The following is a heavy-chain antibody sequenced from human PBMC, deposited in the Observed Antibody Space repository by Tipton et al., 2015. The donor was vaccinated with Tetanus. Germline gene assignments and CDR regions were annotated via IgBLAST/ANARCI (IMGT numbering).Heavy chain of an antibody. J-gene: IGHJ5*02. D-gene: IGHD3-10*01. V-gene: IGHV1-46*01. CDR2: IHPGGGRT. CDR3: ARDAVYGSGSFYNDWFDP. CDR1: GYTFTDYY. Sequence: QSGPEMKEPGASVKISCRASGYTFTDYYILWVRRAPGQGLEWMGIIHPGGGRTTYAQGFQGRVILTREKSTSTVYLHLNSLRSDDTAVYFCARDAVYGSGSFYNDWFDPWGQGTLVTVSS.